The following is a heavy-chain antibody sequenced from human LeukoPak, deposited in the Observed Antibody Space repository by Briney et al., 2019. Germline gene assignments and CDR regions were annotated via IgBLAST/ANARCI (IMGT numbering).Heavy chain of an antibody. J-gene: IGHJ4*02. D-gene: IGHD2-2*01. CDR3: ARDESSTSCYEN. Sequence: EWNGEINHSGSTNYNPSLKSRGTISVDTSKNQFSLKMSSVTAADTAVYYCARDESSTSCYENLGQGTLVTVSS. V-gene: IGHV4-34*01. CDR2: INHSGST.